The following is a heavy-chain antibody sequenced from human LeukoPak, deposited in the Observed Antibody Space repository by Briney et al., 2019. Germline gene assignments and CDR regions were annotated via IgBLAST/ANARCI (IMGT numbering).Heavy chain of an antibody. CDR1: GFTFSNYA. CDR3: ARGMASSSSP. J-gene: IGHJ5*02. CDR2: IRYDGSKK. V-gene: IGHV3-30*02. D-gene: IGHD6-6*01. Sequence: QTGGSLRLSCAASGFTFSNYAMYWVRQSPGKGLEWVAFIRYDGSKKYYTDSVKGRFTISRDNSKNTLYLQMNSLRAEDTAVYYCARGMASSSSPWGQGTLVTVSS.